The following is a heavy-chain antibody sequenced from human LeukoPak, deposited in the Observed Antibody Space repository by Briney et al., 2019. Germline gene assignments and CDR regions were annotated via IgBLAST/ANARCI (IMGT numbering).Heavy chain of an antibody. Sequence: GGSLRLSCAASGFTFRNHGMHWVRQAPGKGLEWVAVIWYDGSNKYYADSVKGRFTFSRDNSKNTLSLQMDSLRAEDTALYNCARDRGSYYIDFWGQGTPVTVSS. CDR3: ARDRGSYYIDF. D-gene: IGHD1-1*01. CDR1: GFTFRNHG. CDR2: IWYDGSNK. J-gene: IGHJ4*02. V-gene: IGHV3-33*01.